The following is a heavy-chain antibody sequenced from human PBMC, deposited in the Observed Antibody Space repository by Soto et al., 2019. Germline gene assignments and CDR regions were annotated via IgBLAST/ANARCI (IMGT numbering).Heavy chain of an antibody. CDR2: IYWNDDK. CDR3: AHSPWGAAPDY. Sequence: ESGPTLVNPTQTLTLTCALSGFSVSARGVGVGWIRQPPGKALEWLAIIYWNDDKLYRPSLQSRLTITKDTSKNQVVLTMTNMDPVDTATHYCAHSPWGAAPDYWGQGTQVTVSS. D-gene: IGHD3-16*01. J-gene: IGHJ4*02. CDR1: GFSVSARGVG. V-gene: IGHV2-5*01.